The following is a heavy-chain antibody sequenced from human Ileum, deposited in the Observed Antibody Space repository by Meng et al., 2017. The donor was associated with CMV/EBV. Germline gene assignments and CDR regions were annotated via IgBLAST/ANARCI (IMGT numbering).Heavy chain of an antibody. CDR2: INPNSGGT. CDR1: GYTFTAYY. D-gene: IGHD4-17*01. J-gene: IGHJ6*02. Sequence: ASVKVSCKGSGYTFTAYYMHWVRQAPGQGLEWMGWINPNSGGTNYAQKFQGRVTLTRDTSISTAYMELSSLRSDDTAVVYCAGNRVTTSLDYYYAMDVWGQGTTVTVSS. V-gene: IGHV1-2*02. CDR3: AGNRVTTSLDYYYAMDV.